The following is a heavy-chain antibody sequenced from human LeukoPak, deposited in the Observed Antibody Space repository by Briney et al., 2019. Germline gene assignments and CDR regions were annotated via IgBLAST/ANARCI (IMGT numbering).Heavy chain of an antibody. Sequence: ASVKVSCKASGYTLTDYNMHWVRQAPGQGLEWMGWINPNSGDTNYAQSFQGRVTMTRDTSISTAYMELSRLTSDDTAIYYCARDWRGSYFPDFWGQGTLVTVSS. D-gene: IGHD1-26*01. CDR2: INPNSGDT. CDR1: GYTLTDYN. J-gene: IGHJ4*02. CDR3: ARDWRGSYFPDF. V-gene: IGHV1-2*02.